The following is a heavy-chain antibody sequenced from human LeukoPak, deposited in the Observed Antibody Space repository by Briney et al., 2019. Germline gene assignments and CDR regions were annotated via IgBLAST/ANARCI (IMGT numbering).Heavy chain of an antibody. CDR2: ISHEGTEK. CDR1: GFTFSSSG. J-gene: IGHJ4*02. Sequence: GGSLRLSCAASGFTFSSSGMHWVRQAPGTGLEWVAFISHEGTEKYFADSVKGRFTISRDNSKNTLYLQMNSLRDEDTAVFYCATDRGWYFDNWGQGTLVTVAS. D-gene: IGHD6-19*01. V-gene: IGHV3-30*03. CDR3: ATDRGWYFDN.